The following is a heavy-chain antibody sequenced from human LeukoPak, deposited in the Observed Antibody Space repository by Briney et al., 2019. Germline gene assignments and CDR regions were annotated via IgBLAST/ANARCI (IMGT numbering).Heavy chain of an antibody. Sequence: SETLSLTCAVYGVSFSGYYWSWIRQPPGKGLEWIGEINHSGSTNYNPSLKSRVTISVDTSKDQFSLKLSSVTAADTAVYYCARGQVVVVPAAAGYYYGMDVWGQGTTVTVSS. CDR2: INHSGST. CDR1: GVSFSGYY. CDR3: ARGQVVVVPAAAGYYYGMDV. D-gene: IGHD2-2*01. J-gene: IGHJ6*02. V-gene: IGHV4-34*01.